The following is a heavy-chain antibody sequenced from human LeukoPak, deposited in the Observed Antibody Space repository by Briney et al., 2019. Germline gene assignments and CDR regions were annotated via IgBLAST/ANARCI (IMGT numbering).Heavy chain of an antibody. J-gene: IGHJ4*02. D-gene: IGHD4-17*01. CDR1: GGSLSNYY. V-gene: IGHV4-59*08. Sequence: SATLSLTCTVSGGSLSNYYWSWIRQPPGKGLEWIGYIYYSGSINYNPSLKSRVTISVDMSKNQFSLQLSSVTAADTAVYYCARQSRDGDYIAKLFDYWGQGTLVTVSS. CDR2: IYYSGSI. CDR3: ARQSRDGDYIAKLFDY.